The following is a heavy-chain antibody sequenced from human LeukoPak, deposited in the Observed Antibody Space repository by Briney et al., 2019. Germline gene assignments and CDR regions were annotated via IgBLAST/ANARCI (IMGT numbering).Heavy chain of an antibody. V-gene: IGHV4-4*02. CDR3: ARSYGSGSYHPDY. CDR1: GGSISSSNW. CDR2: IYHSGST. J-gene: IGHJ4*02. Sequence: PSETLSLTCAVSGGSISSSNWWSWVRQPPGKGLEWIGEIYHSGSTNYNPSLKSRVTISVDKSKNQFSLKLSSVTAAGTAVYYCARSYGSGSYHPDYWGQGTLVTVSS. D-gene: IGHD3-10*01.